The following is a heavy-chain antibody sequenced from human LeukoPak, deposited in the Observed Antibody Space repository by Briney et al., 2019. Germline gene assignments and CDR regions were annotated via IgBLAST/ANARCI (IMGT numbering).Heavy chain of an antibody. V-gene: IGHV4-34*01. CDR1: GGSFSGYY. D-gene: IGHD3-10*01. CDR3: ARGPFDGSGSYYKPRNFDY. CDR2: INHSGST. J-gene: IGHJ4*02. Sequence: SETLSLTCAVYGGSFSGYYWSWIRQPPGKGLEWIGEINHSGSTNYNPSLKSRVTISVDTSKNQFSLKLSSVTAADTAVYYCARGPFDGSGSYYKPRNFDYWGQGTLVTVSS.